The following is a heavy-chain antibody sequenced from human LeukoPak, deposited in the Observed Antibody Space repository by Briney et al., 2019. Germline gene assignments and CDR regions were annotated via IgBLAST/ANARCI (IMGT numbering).Heavy chain of an antibody. CDR1: GGSFSGYY. J-gene: IGHJ5*02. Sequence: PSETLSLTCAVYGGSFSGYYWSWIRQLPGKGLEWIGEVNHSGSTNYNPSLKSRVTISVDTSKNQFSLKLSSVTAADTAVYYCARTRYGSGSRWFDPWGQGTLVTVSS. D-gene: IGHD3-10*01. CDR2: VNHSGST. V-gene: IGHV4-34*01. CDR3: ARTRYGSGSRWFDP.